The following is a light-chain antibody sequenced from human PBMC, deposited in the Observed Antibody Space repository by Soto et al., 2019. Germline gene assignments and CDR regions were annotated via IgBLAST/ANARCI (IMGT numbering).Light chain of an antibody. CDR1: NIGSKN. CDR3: QVWDSSTV. CDR2: RDS. J-gene: IGLJ2*01. Sequence: SYELTQPLSVSVALGQTARITCGGNNIGSKNVHWYQQKPRQAPVLVIYRDSNRPSRIPERFSGSNSGNTATLTINKAQVGDEADYYCQVWDSSTVFGGGTKLTVL. V-gene: IGLV3-9*01.